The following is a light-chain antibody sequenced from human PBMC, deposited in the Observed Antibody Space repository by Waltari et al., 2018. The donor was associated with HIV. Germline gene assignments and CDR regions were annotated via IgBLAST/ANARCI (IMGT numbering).Light chain of an antibody. Sequence: QSALTQPASVSGSPGQSITISCTGTSSDVGSYNLVSWYQQHPGKAPKLMIYEGSKRPSGVSNRFSGSKSGNTASLTISGLQAEDEAEYYCASWDDSLGGVVFGGGTQLTVL. V-gene: IGLV2-23*01. CDR1: SSDVGSYNL. CDR2: EGS. CDR3: ASWDDSLGGVV. J-gene: IGLJ2*01.